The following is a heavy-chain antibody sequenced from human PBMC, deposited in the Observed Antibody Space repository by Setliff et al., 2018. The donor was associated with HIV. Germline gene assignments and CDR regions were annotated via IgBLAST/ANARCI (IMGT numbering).Heavy chain of an antibody. Sequence: SETLSLTCTVYGGSFSAYHWSWIRQTPGKGLEWLGEINHSRSTNYNPSLKSRVTISVDTSKNQFSLKLNSVTAADTAVYYCASREDIVLVPTAILSFDQWGQGTLVTVS. V-gene: IGHV4-34*01. CDR1: GGSFSAYH. J-gene: IGHJ4*02. D-gene: IGHD2-2*02. CDR3: ASREDIVLVPTAILSFDQ. CDR2: INHSRST.